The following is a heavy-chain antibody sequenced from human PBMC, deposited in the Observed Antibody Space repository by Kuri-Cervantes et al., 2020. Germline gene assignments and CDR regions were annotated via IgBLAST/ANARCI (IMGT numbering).Heavy chain of an antibody. CDR2: IIPIFGTA. Sequence: SVKVSCKASGGTFSSYAISWVRQAPGQGLEWMGGIIPIFGTANYAQKFQGCVTMTRDTSISTAYMELSRLTSDDTAVYYCARERHCDSWGQGTLVTDSS. CDR3: ARERHCDS. CDR1: GGTFSSYA. J-gene: IGHJ4*02. V-gene: IGHV1-69*05.